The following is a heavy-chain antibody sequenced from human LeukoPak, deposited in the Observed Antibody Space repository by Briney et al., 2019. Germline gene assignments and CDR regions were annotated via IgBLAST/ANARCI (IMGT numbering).Heavy chain of an antibody. V-gene: IGHV3-7*01. Sequence: PGGSLRLSCAASGFTFSSYWMSWVRQAPGKGLEWVANIKQDGSEKYYVDSVKGRFTISRDNAKNSLYLQTNSLRAEDTAVYYCARDDGVVTPMGIDYWGQGTLVTVSS. J-gene: IGHJ4*02. CDR1: GFTFSSYW. CDR2: IKQDGSEK. D-gene: IGHD4-23*01. CDR3: ARDDGVVTPMGIDY.